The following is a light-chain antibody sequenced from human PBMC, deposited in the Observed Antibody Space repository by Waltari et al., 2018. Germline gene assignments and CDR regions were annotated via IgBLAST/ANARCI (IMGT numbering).Light chain of an antibody. Sequence: QSVLTQPPSVSEAPRQRVTISCSGRRPNIGKNGLNWYQHLPGEAPKLLIFFDDLLPSGVSDRFSGSKSGTSASLAISGLQPQDEADYYCSTWDDSLNAWVFGGGTKLTVL. J-gene: IGLJ3*02. CDR1: RPNIGKNG. CDR2: FDD. CDR3: STWDDSLNAWV. V-gene: IGLV1-36*01.